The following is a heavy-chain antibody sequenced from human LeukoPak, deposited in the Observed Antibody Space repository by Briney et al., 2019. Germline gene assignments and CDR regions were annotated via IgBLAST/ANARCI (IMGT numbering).Heavy chain of an antibody. CDR3: AELGITMIGGV. CDR1: GFTFSSYG. J-gene: IGHJ6*04. CDR2: ISSSGSTI. D-gene: IGHD3-10*02. Sequence: GGSLRPSCAASGFTFSSYGMHWVRQAPGKGLEWVSYISSSGSTIYYADSVKGRFTISRDNAKNSLYLQMNSLRAEDTAVYYCAELGITMIGGVWGKGTTVTISS. V-gene: IGHV3-48*04.